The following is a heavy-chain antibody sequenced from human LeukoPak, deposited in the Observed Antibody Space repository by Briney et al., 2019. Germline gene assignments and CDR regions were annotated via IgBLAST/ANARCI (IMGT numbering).Heavy chain of an antibody. CDR1: GYTFTGYY. J-gene: IGHJ4*02. D-gene: IGHD6-13*01. Sequence: GASVKVSCKASGYTFTGYYMHWVRQAPGQGLEGMGWINPNNGGTNYAQKFQGRVTMTRDTSINTAYMELSRLRADDTAVYYCARDWSGGAAAVYYWGQGTLVTVSS. V-gene: IGHV1-2*02. CDR3: ARDWSGGAAAVYY. CDR2: INPNNGGT.